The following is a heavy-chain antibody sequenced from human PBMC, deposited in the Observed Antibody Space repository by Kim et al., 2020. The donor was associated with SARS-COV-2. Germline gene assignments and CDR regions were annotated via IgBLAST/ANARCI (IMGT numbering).Heavy chain of an antibody. V-gene: IGHV1-69*01. CDR3: ASNYRPDYYYYYGMDV. Sequence: KFQGRVTITADESTSTAYMELSSLRSEDTAVYYCASNYRPDYYYYYGMDVWGQGTTVTVSS. D-gene: IGHD1-7*01. J-gene: IGHJ6*02.